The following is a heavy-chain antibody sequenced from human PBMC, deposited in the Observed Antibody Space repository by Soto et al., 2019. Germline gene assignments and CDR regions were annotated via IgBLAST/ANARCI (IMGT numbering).Heavy chain of an antibody. J-gene: IGHJ6*02. CDR1: GGSISSGGYY. V-gene: IGHV4-31*03. CDR2: IYYSGST. Sequence: QVQLQESGPGLVKPSQTLSLTCTVSGGSISSGGYYWSWIRQHPGKGLEWIGYIYYSGSTYYNPSLKSRVTISVDTSKQQFSLTLSSVTAADTAVYYCAIGGRLSPGMDVWGQGTTVTFSS. CDR3: AIGGRLSPGMDV.